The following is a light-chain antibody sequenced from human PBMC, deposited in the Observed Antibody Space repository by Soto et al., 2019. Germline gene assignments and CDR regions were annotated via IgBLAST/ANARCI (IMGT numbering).Light chain of an antibody. V-gene: IGKV1-9*01. CDR1: QGISTY. CDR3: QQLNSDWYA. J-gene: IGKJ2*01. CDR2: GAS. Sequence: DIQLTQSPSFLSASVGDRVTITCRASQGISTYLAWYLQRPGKAPKLLIYGASTLQSAVPSRFSGSGSGTDFTLTISSLQPEDFGTYYCQQLNSDWYAFGQGTKLEIK.